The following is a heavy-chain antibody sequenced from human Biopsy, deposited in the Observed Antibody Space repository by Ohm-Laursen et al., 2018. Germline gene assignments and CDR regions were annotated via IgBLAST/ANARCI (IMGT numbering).Heavy chain of an antibody. V-gene: IGHV4-59*07. Sequence: SDTLSLTCTVSGGSIYNFFWSWIRQPPGKGLEWIGYIYYSGSTNYNPSLKSRVTISVDRSKNQFSLELSSVTAVDTAVYYCARVGVGAPSIDYFDSWGQGALVTVSS. CDR1: GGSIYNFF. D-gene: IGHD1-26*01. CDR2: IYYSGST. CDR3: ARVGVGAPSIDYFDS. J-gene: IGHJ4*02.